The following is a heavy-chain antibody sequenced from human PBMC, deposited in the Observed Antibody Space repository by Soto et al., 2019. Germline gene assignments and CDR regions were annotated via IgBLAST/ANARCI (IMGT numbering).Heavy chain of an antibody. D-gene: IGHD4-17*01. V-gene: IGHV3-23*01. CDR2: ISGSGGST. CDR1: GFTFSSYA. J-gene: IGHJ4*02. Sequence: EVQLLESGGGLVQPGGSLRLSCAASGFTFSSYAMSWVRQAPGKGLEWVSAISGSGGSTYYADSVKGRFTISRDNYKNTVYLQMNSLRAEDTAVYYCANVSVAVTTLEKFDSWGKGTLVTVSS. CDR3: ANVSVAVTTLEKFDS.